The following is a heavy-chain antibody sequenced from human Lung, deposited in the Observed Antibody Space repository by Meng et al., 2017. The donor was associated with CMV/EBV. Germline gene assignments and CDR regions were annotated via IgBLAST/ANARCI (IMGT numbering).Heavy chain of an antibody. J-gene: IGHJ5*02. CDR2: INHSGST. Sequence: SETLSLXCAVYGGSFSGYYWSWIRQPPGKGLEWIGEINHSGSTNYNPSLKSRVTISVDTSKNQFSLKLSSVTAADTAVYYCARGRVTGTTGGWFDPWGKGTLVTVSS. D-gene: IGHD1-7*01. V-gene: IGHV4-34*01. CDR1: GGSFSGYY. CDR3: ARGRVTGTTGGWFDP.